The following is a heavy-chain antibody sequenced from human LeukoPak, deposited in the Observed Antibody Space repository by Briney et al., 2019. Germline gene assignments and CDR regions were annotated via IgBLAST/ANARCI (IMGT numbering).Heavy chain of an antibody. Sequence: PSETLSLTCTASGGSISSSSYYWGWIRQPRGKGLEWIGNIYYSGSTYYNPSLKSRVTISVDTSKNQFSLKLSSVTAADTAVYYCARQVVVVPAAKGLYYDFWSGLPVYWFDPWGQGTLVTVSS. CDR1: GGSISSSSYY. V-gene: IGHV4-39*01. J-gene: IGHJ5*02. D-gene: IGHD2-2*01. CDR2: IYYSGST. CDR3: ARQVVVVPAAKGLYYDFWSGLPVYWFDP.